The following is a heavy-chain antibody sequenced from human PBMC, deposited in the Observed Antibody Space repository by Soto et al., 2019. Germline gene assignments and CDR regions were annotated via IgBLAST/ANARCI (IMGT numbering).Heavy chain of an antibody. CDR1: GYTFTSYW. Sequence: GESLKISCKGSGYTFTSYWIGWVRQMPGKGLEWMGIIYPGDSDTRYSPSFQGQVTISADKSIRTAYLQWSSLKASDTAMYYCATPSNEPSYYYGMDVWGQGTTVPVSS. J-gene: IGHJ6*01. V-gene: IGHV5-51*01. CDR2: IYPGDSDT. CDR3: ATPSNEPSYYYGMDV.